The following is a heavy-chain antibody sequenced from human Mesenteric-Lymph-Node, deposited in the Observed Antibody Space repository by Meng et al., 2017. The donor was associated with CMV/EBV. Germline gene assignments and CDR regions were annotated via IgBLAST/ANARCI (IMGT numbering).Heavy chain of an antibody. V-gene: IGHV3-74*01. CDR1: GFTFSSYW. CDR3: ARVSIAARRGGVYYYYYGMDV. D-gene: IGHD6-6*01. J-gene: IGHJ6*02. CDR2: INSDGSST. Sequence: GESLKISCAASGFTFSSYWMHWVRQAPGKGLVWVSRINSDGSSTSYADSVKGRFTISRDNAKNSLYLQMNSLRAEDTAVYYCARVSIAARRGGVYYYYYGMDVWGQGTTVTVSS.